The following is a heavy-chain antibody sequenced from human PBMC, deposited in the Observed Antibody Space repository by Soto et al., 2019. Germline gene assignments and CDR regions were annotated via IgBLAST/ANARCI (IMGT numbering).Heavy chain of an antibody. Sequence: SVKVSCKASGGTFSSYAISWVRQAPGQGLEWMGGIIPIFGTANYAQKFQGRVTITADESTSTAYMELSSLRSEDTAVYYCAEYSSSWNNWFDPWGQGTLVTVSS. CDR2: IIPIFGTA. J-gene: IGHJ5*02. V-gene: IGHV1-69*13. CDR3: AEYSSSWNNWFDP. D-gene: IGHD6-13*01. CDR1: GGTFSSYA.